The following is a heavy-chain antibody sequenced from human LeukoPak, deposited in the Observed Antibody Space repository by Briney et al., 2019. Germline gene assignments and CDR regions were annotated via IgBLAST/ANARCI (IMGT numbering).Heavy chain of an antibody. Sequence: GGSLRLSCAASGFTFCNYAMAWVRQAPGKGLEWVSAISGSGGSTYYADSVEGRFSISRDNSENTLYLQVNSLRAEDSAVYYCARGVVAAISRTYSQQWGQGTLVTVSS. D-gene: IGHD2-15*01. CDR3: ARGVVAAISRTYSQQ. V-gene: IGHV3-23*01. CDR1: GFTFCNYA. CDR2: ISGSGGST. J-gene: IGHJ1*01.